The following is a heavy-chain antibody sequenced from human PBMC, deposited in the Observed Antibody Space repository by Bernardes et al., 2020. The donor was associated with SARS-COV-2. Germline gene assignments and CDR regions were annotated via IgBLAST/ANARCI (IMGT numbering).Heavy chain of an antibody. D-gene: IGHD5-18*01. CDR3: AKTLDTAINPTDY. CDR1: GFTFDDYA. CDR2: ISWNSGSI. V-gene: IGHV3-9*01. Sequence: GGSLRLSCAASGFTFDDYAMHWVRQAPGKGLEWVSGISWNSGSIGYADSVKGRFTISRDNAKNSLYLQMNSLRAEDTALYYCAKTLDTAINPTDYWGQGTLVTVSS. J-gene: IGHJ4*02.